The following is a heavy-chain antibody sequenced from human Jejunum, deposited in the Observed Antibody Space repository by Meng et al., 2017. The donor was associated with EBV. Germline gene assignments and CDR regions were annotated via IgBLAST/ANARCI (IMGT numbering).Heavy chain of an antibody. CDR1: GNTFPSAG. J-gene: IGHJ5*02. CDR2: INTNTGYP. D-gene: IGHD2-8*02. Sequence: QVQWVVLWAWLNKAGASMKGSCNASGNTFPSAGINWLRKAHGQGLEWMGWINTNTGYPTYAQDFTGRFVLSLDTSVSTAYLQITSLSTEDNAVYYCARVRPGGGWFDPWGQGTLVTVSS. V-gene: IGHV7-4-1*02. CDR3: ARVRPGGGWFDP.